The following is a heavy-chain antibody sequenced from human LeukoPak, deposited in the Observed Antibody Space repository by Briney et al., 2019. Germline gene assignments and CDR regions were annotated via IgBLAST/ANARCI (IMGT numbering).Heavy chain of an antibody. CDR2: ISGSGGST. CDR1: GFTFSSYG. Sequence: PGGTLRLSCAASGFTFSSYGMSWVRQAPGKGLEWVSAISGSGGSTYYADSVKGRFTISRDNSKNTLYLQMNSLRAEDTAVYYCVKWASPGYNFVYFDYWGQGTLVTVSS. D-gene: IGHD5-24*01. V-gene: IGHV3-23*01. J-gene: IGHJ4*02. CDR3: VKWASPGYNFVYFDY.